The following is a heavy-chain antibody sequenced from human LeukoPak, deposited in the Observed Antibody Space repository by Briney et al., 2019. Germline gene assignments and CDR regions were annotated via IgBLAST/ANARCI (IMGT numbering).Heavy chain of an antibody. V-gene: IGHV3-23*01. Sequence: GGSLRLSCAASGFTFSSYAMSWVRQAPGKGLEWVSAISGSGGSTYYADSVKGRFTISRDNSKNTLYLQMNSLRAEDTAVYYCAKDRVVTMIVVAHIGGDAFDIWGQGTMVTVSS. CDR1: GFTFSSYA. CDR2: ISGSGGST. J-gene: IGHJ3*02. CDR3: AKDRVVTMIVVAHIGGDAFDI. D-gene: IGHD3-22*01.